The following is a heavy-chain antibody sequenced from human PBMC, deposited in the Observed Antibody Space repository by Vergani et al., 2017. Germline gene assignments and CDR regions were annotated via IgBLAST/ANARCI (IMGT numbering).Heavy chain of an antibody. J-gene: IGHJ4*02. Sequence: EVQLVESGGVVVQPGGSLRLSCAASGFTFDDYAMHWVRQAPGKGLEWVSLISWDGGSTYYADSVKGRYTISRDNSKNSLYLQMNRLRAEDTALYYCAKEKSSSGPFDYWGQGTLVTVSS. CDR1: GFTFDDYA. V-gene: IGHV3-43D*04. CDR2: ISWDGGST. CDR3: AKEKSSSGPFDY. D-gene: IGHD3-22*01.